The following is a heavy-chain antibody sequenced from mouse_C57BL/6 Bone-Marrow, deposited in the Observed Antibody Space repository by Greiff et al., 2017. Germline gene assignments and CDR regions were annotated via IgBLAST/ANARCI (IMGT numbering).Heavy chain of an antibody. CDR2: IDPANGNT. CDR3: ARSYGSSYVDRYFDV. Sequence: VQLKESVAELVRPGASVKLSCTASGFNIKNTYMHWVKQRPEQGLEWIGRIDPANGNTKYAPKFQGKATITADTSSNTAYLQLSSLTSEDTAIYYCARSYGSSYVDRYFDVWGTGTAVIVSS. D-gene: IGHD1-1*01. J-gene: IGHJ1*03. CDR1: GFNIKNTY. V-gene: IGHV14-3*01.